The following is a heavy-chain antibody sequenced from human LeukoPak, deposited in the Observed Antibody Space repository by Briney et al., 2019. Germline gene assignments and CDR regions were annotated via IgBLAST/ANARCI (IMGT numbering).Heavy chain of an antibody. CDR1: GGSISSYY. V-gene: IGHV4-59*01. CDR2: IYYSGST. Sequence: SETLSLTCTVSGGSISSYYWSWIRQPPGKGLEWIGYIYYSGSTNYNPSLKSRVTISVDTSKNQFSLKLSSVTAADTAVYYCARGARGSSWYYWFDPWGQGTLVTVSS. CDR3: ARGARGSSWYYWFDP. D-gene: IGHD6-13*01. J-gene: IGHJ5*02.